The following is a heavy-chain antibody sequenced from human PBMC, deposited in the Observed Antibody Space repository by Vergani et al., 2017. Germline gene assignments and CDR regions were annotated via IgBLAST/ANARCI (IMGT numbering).Heavy chain of an antibody. Sequence: EVQLLESGGSLVQPGGSLRLSCAASGFTFRNYAMSWVRQAPGKGLEWVSAISVSGGSTYYADSVKGRFTISRDNSKNTLYLQMNSLRAEDTAVYYCAKDLAARPFDYWGQGTLVTVSS. V-gene: IGHV3-23*01. J-gene: IGHJ4*02. CDR3: AKDLAARPFDY. CDR1: GFTFRNYA. CDR2: ISVSGGST. D-gene: IGHD6-6*01.